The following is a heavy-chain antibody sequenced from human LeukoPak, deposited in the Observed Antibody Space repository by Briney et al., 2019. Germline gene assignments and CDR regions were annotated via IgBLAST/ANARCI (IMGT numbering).Heavy chain of an antibody. Sequence: PGGSLRLSCAASGFTFSSYAMSWVRQAPGKGLEWVSAISGSGGSTYYADSVKGRFTISRDNSKNTLYLQMNSLRAEDTAVYYCAKRGYYYDSSGYFDYWGQGALVTVSS. CDR2: ISGSGGST. CDR1: GFTFSSYA. CDR3: AKRGYYYDSSGYFDY. V-gene: IGHV3-23*01. D-gene: IGHD3-22*01. J-gene: IGHJ4*02.